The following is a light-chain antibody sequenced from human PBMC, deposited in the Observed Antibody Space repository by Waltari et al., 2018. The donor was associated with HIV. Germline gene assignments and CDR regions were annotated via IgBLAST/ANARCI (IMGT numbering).Light chain of an antibody. CDR3: ATWDDSLNCPV. J-gene: IGLJ3*02. CDR1: IPNIGSNT. CDR2: TTT. V-gene: IGLV1-44*01. Sequence: QSVLTQPPSASGTPGQRVTISCSGSIPNIGSNTVNWCQQLPGTAPKLLIYTTTQRPSGVPDRFSVSKSGASASLAISGLQSDYEADYYCATWDDSLNCPVFCGRTKLTVL.